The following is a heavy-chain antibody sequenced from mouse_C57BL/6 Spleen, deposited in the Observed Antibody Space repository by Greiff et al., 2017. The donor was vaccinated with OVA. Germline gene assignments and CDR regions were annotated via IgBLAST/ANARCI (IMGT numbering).Heavy chain of an antibody. CDR3: AVNYYGSRGWYFDV. CDR1: GYAFSSSW. CDR2: IYPGDGDT. J-gene: IGHJ1*03. Sequence: VKLMESGPELVKPGASVKISCKASGYAFSSSWMNWVKQRPGKGLEWIGRIYPGDGDTNYNGKFKGKATLTADKSSSTAYMQLSSLTSEDSAVYFCAVNYYGSRGWYFDVWGTGTTVTVSS. D-gene: IGHD1-1*01. V-gene: IGHV1-82*01.